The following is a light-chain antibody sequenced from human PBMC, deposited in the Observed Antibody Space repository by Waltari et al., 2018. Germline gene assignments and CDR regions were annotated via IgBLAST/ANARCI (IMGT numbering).Light chain of an antibody. J-gene: IGKJ4*01. Sequence: DIQLTQSPSFLSASVGDRVTITCRASTDISNFLAWYQQKPGQAPQLLIYASSNLQSGVPSRFGGSGSGTEFTLTISSLQPEDFATYYCQQLKDSPPTFGGGTKVEIK. CDR2: ASS. V-gene: IGKV1-9*01. CDR1: TDISNF. CDR3: QQLKDSPPT.